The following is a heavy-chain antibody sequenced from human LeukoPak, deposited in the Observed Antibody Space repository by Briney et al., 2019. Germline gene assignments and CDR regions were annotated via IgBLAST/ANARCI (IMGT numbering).Heavy chain of an antibody. D-gene: IGHD4-23*01. Sequence: GGSLRLSCAASGFTFSSYAMSWGRQAPGKGLEWVSGISGSSGSTYYADSVKGRFTISRDNSKNTLYLQMNSLRAEDTAVYYCAKDVQVVRAIFDYWGQGTLVTVSS. CDR3: AKDVQVVRAIFDY. CDR1: GFTFSSYA. CDR2: ISGSSGST. V-gene: IGHV3-23*01. J-gene: IGHJ4*02.